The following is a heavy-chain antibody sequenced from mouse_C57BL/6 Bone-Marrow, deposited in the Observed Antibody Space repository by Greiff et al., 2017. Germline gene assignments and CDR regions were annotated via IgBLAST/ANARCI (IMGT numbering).Heavy chain of an antibody. V-gene: IGHV1-7*01. D-gene: IGHD1-1*01. J-gene: IGHJ2*01. CDR3: SRRGISHFDY. CDR2: INPSSGYT. Sequence: QVQLQQSGAELAKPGASVKLSCKASGYTFTSYWMHWVKQRPGQGLEWIGYINPSSGYTKYNQKFKDKATLTADTSSSTAYMQLSSLTYEDSAVYYCSRRGISHFDYWGQGTTLTVSS. CDR1: GYTFTSYW.